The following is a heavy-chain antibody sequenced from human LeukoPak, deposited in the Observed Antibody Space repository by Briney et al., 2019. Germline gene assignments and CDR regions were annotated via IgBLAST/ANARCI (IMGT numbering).Heavy chain of an antibody. V-gene: IGHV3-23*01. Sequence: AGSLRLSGAASGFSFSNYAMSWDRQAPGKGLEGFSVISGSGGSSYYAVSVKGRFTISRDNSKNTLYLQMNSLRAEDTGVYYCAKNSGSYDLHYWGQGTLVTVSS. CDR2: ISGSGGSS. J-gene: IGHJ4*02. D-gene: IGHD1-26*01. CDR3: AKNSGSYDLHY. CDR1: GFSFSNYA.